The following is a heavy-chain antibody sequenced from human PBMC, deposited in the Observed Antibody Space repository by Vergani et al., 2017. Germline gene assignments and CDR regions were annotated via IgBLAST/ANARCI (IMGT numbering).Heavy chain of an antibody. CDR3: ARVGTISNHYYFDY. CDR1: GYTFTDYF. Sequence: QVQLVQSGAEVKKPGASVKVSCKASGYTFTDYFMHWVRQAPGQGLEWMGWINHNSGGTNYAQKFQGRVTMTRDTSISTAYMELSNLRSADTAVYYCARVGTISNHYYFDYWGQGTLVTVSS. D-gene: IGHD1-14*01. CDR2: INHNSGGT. V-gene: IGHV1-2*02. J-gene: IGHJ4*02.